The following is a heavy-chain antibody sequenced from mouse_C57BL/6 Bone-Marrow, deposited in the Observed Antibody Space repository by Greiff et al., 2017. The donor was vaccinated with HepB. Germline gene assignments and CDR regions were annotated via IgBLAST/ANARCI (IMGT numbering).Heavy chain of an antibody. CDR3: ARGGYGSSWGYFDV. CDR2: IHPNSGST. CDR1: GYTFTSYW. V-gene: IGHV1-64*01. J-gene: IGHJ1*03. Sequence: QVQLQQPGAELVKPGASAKLSCKASGYTFTSYWMHWVKQRPGQGLEWIGMIHPNSGSTNYNEKFKSKATLTVDKSSSTAYMQLSSLTSEDSAVYYCARGGYGSSWGYFDVWGTGTTVTVSS. D-gene: IGHD1-1*01.